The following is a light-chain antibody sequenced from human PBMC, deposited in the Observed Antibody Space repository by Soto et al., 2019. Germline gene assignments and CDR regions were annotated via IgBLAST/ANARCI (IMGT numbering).Light chain of an antibody. CDR3: QQLNTFPVT. J-gene: IGKJ5*01. Sequence: DIQLTQSPSFLSASVGDRVTISCRASQDISSYLAWYQQTPGKAPKLLIFASSTLPSGVPSRFSGSGSGTEFTLTIASLQPADFATYYCQQLNTFPVTFGQGTRLDI. V-gene: IGKV1-9*01. CDR2: ASS. CDR1: QDISSY.